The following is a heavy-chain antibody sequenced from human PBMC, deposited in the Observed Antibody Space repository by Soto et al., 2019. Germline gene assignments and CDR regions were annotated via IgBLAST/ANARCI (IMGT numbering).Heavy chain of an antibody. CDR3: ARETGMYNWNYNYYYYMDV. CDR2: ISAYNGNT. J-gene: IGHJ6*03. CDR1: GYTFTSYG. D-gene: IGHD1-20*01. V-gene: IGHV1-18*01. Sequence: QVQLVQSGAEVKKPGASVKVSCKASGYTFTSYGISWVRQAPGQGLEWMGWISAYNGNTNYAQKLQGRVTMTTDTSTSTAYMERRSLRSDDTAVYYCARETGMYNWNYNYYYYMDVWGKGTTVTVSS.